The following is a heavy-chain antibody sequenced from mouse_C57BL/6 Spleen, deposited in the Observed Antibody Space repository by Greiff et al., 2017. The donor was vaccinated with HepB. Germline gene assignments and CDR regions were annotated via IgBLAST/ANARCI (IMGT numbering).Heavy chain of an antibody. V-gene: IGHV5-17*01. J-gene: IGHJ3*01. CDR3: AREDGSGAY. Sequence: EVKLVESGGGLVKPGGSLKLSCAASGFTFSDYGMHWVRQAPEKGLEWVAYISSGSSTIYYADTVKGRFTISRDNAKNTLFLQMTSLRSEDTAMYYCAREDGSGAYWGQGTLVTVSA. CDR2: ISSGSSTI. CDR1: GFTFSDYG. D-gene: IGHD1-1*01.